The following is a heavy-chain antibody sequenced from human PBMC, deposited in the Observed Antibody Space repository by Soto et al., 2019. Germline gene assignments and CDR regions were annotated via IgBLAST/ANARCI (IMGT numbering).Heavy chain of an antibody. J-gene: IGHJ5*02. V-gene: IGHV4-34*01. Sequence: PSETLSLTCAVYGGSFSGYYWSWIRQPPGKGLEWIGEINHSGSTNYNPSLKSRVTISVDTSKNQFSLKLSSVTAADTAVYYCARGRGGGGWSDPGGKGTLFTVP. CDR1: GGSFSGYY. CDR3: ARGRGGGGWSDP. CDR2: INHSGST. D-gene: IGHD2-15*01.